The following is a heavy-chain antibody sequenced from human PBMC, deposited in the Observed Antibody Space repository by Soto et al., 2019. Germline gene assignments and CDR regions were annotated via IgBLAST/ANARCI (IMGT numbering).Heavy chain of an antibody. D-gene: IGHD2-2*02. Sequence: QLVESGGQLVQPGGSLRLSCGAAGFTFKSYDMNWVRQAPGKGLEWIAYISHSGDTIYYADPVKGRFTVSRDNAKNSLYLQMNDLRGGDTAVYYCSSQNRPPGVPPSIFKPFDVWGQGTMVTVSS. J-gene: IGHJ3*01. CDR2: ISHSGDTI. V-gene: IGHV3-48*03. CDR1: GFTFKSYD. CDR3: SSQNRPPGVPPSIFKPFDV.